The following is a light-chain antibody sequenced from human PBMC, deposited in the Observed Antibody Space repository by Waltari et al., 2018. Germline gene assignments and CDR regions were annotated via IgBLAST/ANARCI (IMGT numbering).Light chain of an antibody. CDR3: SSYISSSTPYV. V-gene: IGLV2-14*03. Sequence: QSALTQPASVSGSPGQSITISCTGTSRDVGGYNYVSWYQQHPGKAPKLLIYDVIYRPSGVSDRCSGSKSGNTASLIISGLQADDEADYYCSSYISSSTPYVFGTGTKVTVL. CDR1: SRDVGGYNY. CDR2: DVI. J-gene: IGLJ1*01.